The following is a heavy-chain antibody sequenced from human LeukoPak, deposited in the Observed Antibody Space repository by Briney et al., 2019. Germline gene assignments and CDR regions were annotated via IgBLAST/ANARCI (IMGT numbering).Heavy chain of an antibody. D-gene: IGHD3-3*01. CDR1: GFTFSSYG. V-gene: IGHV3-30*18. CDR3: AKDLEYYDFWSGDCDTGY. CDR2: ISFDGSNK. Sequence: GGSLRLSCAASGFTFSSYGMHWVRQAPGKGLEWAAVISFDGSNKYYADSVKGRFPISRDNSKNTLYLQMNSQRAEDRAVYYCAKDLEYYDFWSGDCDTGYWGQGTLVTVSS. J-gene: IGHJ4*02.